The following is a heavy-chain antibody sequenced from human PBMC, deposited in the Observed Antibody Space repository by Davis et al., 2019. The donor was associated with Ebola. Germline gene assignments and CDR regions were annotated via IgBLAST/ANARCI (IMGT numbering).Heavy chain of an antibody. D-gene: IGHD5-12*01. CDR2: TYYDSKWYH. CDR3: VRGWLRAWFDS. J-gene: IGHJ5*01. CDR1: GDSISSNSAV. Sequence: PSETLSLTCAVSGDSISSNSAVWNWIRQSPSRGLEWLGRTYYDSKWYHDYALSVRSRIAINADTSKNQFSLQLNSVTPDDTAVYYCVRGWLRAWFDSWGQGILVTVSS. V-gene: IGHV6-1*01.